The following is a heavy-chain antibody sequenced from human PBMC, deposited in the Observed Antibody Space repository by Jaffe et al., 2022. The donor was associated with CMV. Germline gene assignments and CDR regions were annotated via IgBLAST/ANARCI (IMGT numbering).Heavy chain of an antibody. V-gene: IGHV4-39*01. CDR1: GGSISSSSYY. Sequence: QLQLQESGPGLVKPSETLSLTCTVSGGSISSSSYYWGWIRQPPGKGLEWIGSIYYSGSTYYNPSLKSRVTISVDTSKNQFSLKLSSVTAADTAVYYCASSSSPSDYLSYYYYMDVWGKGTTVTVSS. D-gene: IGHD6-6*01. CDR2: IYYSGST. J-gene: IGHJ6*03. CDR3: ASSSSPSDYLSYYYYMDV.